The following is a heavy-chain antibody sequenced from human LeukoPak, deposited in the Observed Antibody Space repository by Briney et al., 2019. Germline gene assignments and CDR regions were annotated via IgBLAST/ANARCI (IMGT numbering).Heavy chain of an antibody. V-gene: IGHV3-21*06. D-gene: IGHD6-13*01. CDR2: ISSSSSYI. Sequence: GGSLRLSCAASGFTFSSYSMNWVRQAPGKGLKWVSSISSSSSYIYYADSVKGRFAISRDNAKNSLYLQMNSLRAEDTALYYCARVAEAAAFDYWGQGTLVTVSS. CDR1: GFTFSSYS. J-gene: IGHJ4*02. CDR3: ARVAEAAAFDY.